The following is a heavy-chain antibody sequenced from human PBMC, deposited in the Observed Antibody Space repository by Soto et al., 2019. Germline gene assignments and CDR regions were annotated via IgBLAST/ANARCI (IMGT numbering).Heavy chain of an antibody. V-gene: IGHV3-30-3*01. D-gene: IGHD3-16*01. J-gene: IGHJ1*01. CDR1: GFTFSSYA. CDR2: ISYDGSNK. CDR3: ASDLDNDFAY. Sequence: GRSPRLSCAASGFTFSSYAMHWVRQAPGKGLEWVAVISYDGSNKYYADSVKGRFTISRDNSKNTLYLQMNSLRAEDTAVYYCASDLDNDFAYCGQCTLVIGSS.